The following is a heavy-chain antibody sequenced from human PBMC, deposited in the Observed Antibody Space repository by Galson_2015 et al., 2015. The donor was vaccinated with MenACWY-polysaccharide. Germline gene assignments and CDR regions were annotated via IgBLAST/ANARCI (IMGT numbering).Heavy chain of an antibody. D-gene: IGHD1-26*01. Sequence: SLRLSCAASGFTFSSYGMHWVRQAPGKGLEWVTYITYDGSDQNYARSVKGRFTISRDNSKSMLYLQMDSLRAEDTAVYYCAKREARNSRPFDLWGQGALVTVSS. CDR3: AKREARNSRPFDL. CDR1: GFTFSSYG. CDR2: ITYDGSDQ. V-gene: IGHV3-30*18. J-gene: IGHJ4*02.